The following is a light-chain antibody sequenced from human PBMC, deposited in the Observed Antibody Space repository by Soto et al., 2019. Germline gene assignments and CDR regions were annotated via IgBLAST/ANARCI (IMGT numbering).Light chain of an antibody. Sequence: EIVMTQSPDTLSLSPGERGTLSCRASQSVGSNLAWYQHKPGQAPRLLIYGASTRATGIPARFSGSGSGTEFTLTISGLQSEDSAVYYCQHYNNWPPYTFGQGTKLEIK. CDR2: GAS. J-gene: IGKJ2*01. CDR1: QSVGSN. V-gene: IGKV3-15*01. CDR3: QHYNNWPPYT.